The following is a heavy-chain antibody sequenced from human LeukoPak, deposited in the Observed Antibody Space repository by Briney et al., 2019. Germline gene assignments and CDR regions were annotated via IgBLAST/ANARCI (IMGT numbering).Heavy chain of an antibody. CDR2: ISRNSVAT. J-gene: IGHJ5*01. V-gene: IGHV3-23*01. CDR3: AKHREFSSDWFES. Sequence: GGALRLSCSVSGFTFSGSAMTWVRQAPGKWLEWVSSISRNSVATYYADSVKGRFTISRDNSKNTLFLQMTSLKGEDTAVYYCAKHREFSSDWFESWGQGTLVTVS. D-gene: IGHD6-6*01. CDR1: GFTFSGSA.